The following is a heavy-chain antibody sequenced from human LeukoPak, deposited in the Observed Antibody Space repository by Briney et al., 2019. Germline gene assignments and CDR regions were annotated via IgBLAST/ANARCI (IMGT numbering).Heavy chain of an antibody. CDR2: IIPIFGTA. V-gene: IGHV1-69*01. D-gene: IGHD3-10*01. Sequence: SVKVSCKASGGTFSSYAISWVRQAPGQGLERMGGIIPIFGTANYAQKFQGRVTITADESTSTAYMELSSLRSEDTAVYYCARDIGYGSGSLDLDYWGQGTLVTVSS. J-gene: IGHJ4*02. CDR3: ARDIGYGSGSLDLDY. CDR1: GGTFSSYA.